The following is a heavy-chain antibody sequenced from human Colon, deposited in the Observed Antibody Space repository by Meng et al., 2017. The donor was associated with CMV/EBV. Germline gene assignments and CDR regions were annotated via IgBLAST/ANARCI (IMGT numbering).Heavy chain of an antibody. J-gene: IGHJ6*02. CDR1: DFSVSKDF. D-gene: IGHD4-11*01. CDR2: ISSSSSYI. V-gene: IGHV3-21*01. Sequence: GESLKISCVASDFSVSKDFMSWVRQAPGKGLEWVSSISSSSSYIYYADSVKGRFTISRDNAKNSLYLQMNSLRAEDTAVYYCARAEGYSNYGYYYGMDVWGQGTTVTVSS. CDR3: ARAEGYSNYGYYYGMDV.